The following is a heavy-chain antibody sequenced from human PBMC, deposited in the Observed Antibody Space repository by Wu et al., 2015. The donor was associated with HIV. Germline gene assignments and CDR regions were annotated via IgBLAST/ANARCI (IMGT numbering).Heavy chain of an antibody. D-gene: IGHD5-24*01. Sequence: QVQLVQSGAEVKRPGASVRISCKTSGYSLSPTSYTGVRQVPGQGLEFVGRLNPRTGATDFAQIFQGRVTVTRDTSTSTAYMEFYGLRPEDTAVYYCASGIQSGGANYWGQGTLVTVSS. V-gene: IGHV1-2*02. J-gene: IGHJ4*02. CDR1: GYSLSPTS. CDR2: LNPRTGAT. CDR3: ASGIQSGGANY.